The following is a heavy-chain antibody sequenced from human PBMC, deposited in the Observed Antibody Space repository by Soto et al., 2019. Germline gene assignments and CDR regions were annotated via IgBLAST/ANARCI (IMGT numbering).Heavy chain of an antibody. CDR2: TYYRSKWYN. CDR1: GDSVSSNSAA. Sequence: SPTLSLTCAISGDSVSSNSAAWNWIRQPPSRGLEWLGRTYYRSKWYNDYAVSVKSRITINPDTSKNQFSLQLNSVTPEDTAVYYCARVVPAATSWFDPWGQGTLVTVSS. D-gene: IGHD2-2*01. J-gene: IGHJ5*02. V-gene: IGHV6-1*01. CDR3: ARVVPAATSWFDP.